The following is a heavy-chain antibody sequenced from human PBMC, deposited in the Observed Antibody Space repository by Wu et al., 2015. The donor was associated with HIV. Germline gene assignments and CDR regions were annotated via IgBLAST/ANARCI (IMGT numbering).Heavy chain of an antibody. Sequence: QVQLVQSGAEVKKPGSSVKVSCKASGGTFSSYAISWVRQAPGQGLEWMGRIIPIFGTANYAQKFQGRVTITADESTSTAYMELSSLRSEDTAVYYCARDWHYYDSSGYSMPDAFDIWGQGTMVTVSS. CDR3: ARDWHYYDSSGYSMPDAFDI. D-gene: IGHD3-22*01. CDR2: IIPIFGTA. J-gene: IGHJ3*02. CDR1: GGTFSSYA. V-gene: IGHV1-69*13.